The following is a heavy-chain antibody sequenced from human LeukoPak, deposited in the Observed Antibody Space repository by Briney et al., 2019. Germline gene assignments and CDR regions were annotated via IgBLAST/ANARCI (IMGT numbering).Heavy chain of an antibody. CDR1: GYTFTSYY. CDR2: INPSGGST. Sequence: SVKVSCKASGYTFTSYYMHWVRQAPGQGLEWMGIINPSGGSTSYAQKFQGRVTMTRDTSTSTVYMEPSSLRSEDTAVYYCALCGGDCYYFDYWGQGTLVTVSS. J-gene: IGHJ4*02. CDR3: ALCGGDCYYFDY. V-gene: IGHV1-46*03. D-gene: IGHD2-21*01.